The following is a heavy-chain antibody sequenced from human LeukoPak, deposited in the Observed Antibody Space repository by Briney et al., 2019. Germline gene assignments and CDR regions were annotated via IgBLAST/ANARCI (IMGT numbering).Heavy chain of an antibody. D-gene: IGHD3-10*01. Sequence: PGGSLRLSCAASGFTFSNYWMTWVRQAPGKGLEWVANIKQAGSETYYVDSVKGRFTISRDNANNSLYLQMNSLRADDTAVYYCERGRGDYWGQGTLVTVSS. CDR2: IKQAGSET. CDR1: GFTFSNYW. J-gene: IGHJ4*02. CDR3: ERGRGDY. V-gene: IGHV3-7*04.